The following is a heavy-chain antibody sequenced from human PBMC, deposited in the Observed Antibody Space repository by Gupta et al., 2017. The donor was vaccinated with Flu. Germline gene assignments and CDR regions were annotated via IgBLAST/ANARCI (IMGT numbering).Heavy chain of an antibody. CDR2: INAVDGDT. D-gene: IGHD2-8*01. J-gene: IGHJ4*02. CDR3: ARGASYCSKGVCSWGYYFQY. CDR1: ESPFIQYA. V-gene: IGHV1-3*01. Sequence: QVHLVQSGAEVKKPGASVKVSCKGSESPFIQYAMCWVRQAPGQSLEWIGRINAVDGDTKYAQKSQCRITITRDTSANTDYMELSSLTFEDTAVYYGARGASYCSKGVCSWGYYFQYWGQGTLVTVSS.